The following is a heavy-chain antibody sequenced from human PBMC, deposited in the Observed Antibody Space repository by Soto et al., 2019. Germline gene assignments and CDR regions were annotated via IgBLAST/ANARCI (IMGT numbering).Heavy chain of an antibody. Sequence: GGSLRLSCAASGFTFSSYSMNWVRQVPGKGLEWVSSISSSSSYIYYADSVKGRFTISRDNAKNSLYLQMNSLRAEDTAVYYCARLPMGCNAAGTGCGMDVWGQGTTVTVSS. V-gene: IGHV3-21*04. D-gene: IGHD6-13*01. J-gene: IGHJ6*02. CDR2: ISSSSSYI. CDR3: ARLPMGCNAAGTGCGMDV. CDR1: GFTFSSYS.